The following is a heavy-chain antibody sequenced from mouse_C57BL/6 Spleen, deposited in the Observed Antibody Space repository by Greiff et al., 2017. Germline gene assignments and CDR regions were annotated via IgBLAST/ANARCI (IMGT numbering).Heavy chain of an antibody. J-gene: IGHJ2*01. V-gene: IGHV5-4*03. D-gene: IGHD1-1*01. CDR2: ISDGGSYT. Sequence: EVKLVESGGGLVKPGGSLKLSCAASGFTFSSYAMSWVRQTPEKRLEWVATISDGGSYTYYPDNVKGRFTISRDNAKNNLYLQLSELKSEETAVYYCARGGTVVDYYFDDWGKGTTLTVSS. CDR3: ARGGTVVDYYFDD. CDR1: GFTFSSYA.